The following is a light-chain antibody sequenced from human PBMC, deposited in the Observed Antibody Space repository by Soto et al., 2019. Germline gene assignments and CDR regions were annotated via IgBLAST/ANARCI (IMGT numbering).Light chain of an antibody. Sequence: EIVLTQSPATLSLSPGERATLSCRASQSVRNYLIWYQQKPGLAPRLLIYDTSTSAAGIPARFSGRWFGTDYTLTISSLEPEDFAVYYCQQRSSWPLTFGGGTKVDIK. CDR1: QSVRNY. J-gene: IGKJ4*01. CDR2: DTS. V-gene: IGKV3-11*01. CDR3: QQRSSWPLT.